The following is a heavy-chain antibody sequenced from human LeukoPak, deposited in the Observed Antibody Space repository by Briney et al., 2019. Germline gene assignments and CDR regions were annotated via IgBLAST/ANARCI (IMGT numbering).Heavy chain of an antibody. CDR2: IYYSGNT. CDR1: GGSISSSSYY. D-gene: IGHD3/OR15-3a*01. V-gene: IGHV4-39*01. J-gene: IGHJ4*02. Sequence: PSETLSLTCTVSGGSISSSSYYWGWIRQPPGKGLEWIGSIYYSGNTYYNASLKSQVSISIDTSKNQFSLRLTSVTAADTAVYYCARQTGSGLFILPGGQGTLVTVSS. CDR3: ARQTGSGLFILP.